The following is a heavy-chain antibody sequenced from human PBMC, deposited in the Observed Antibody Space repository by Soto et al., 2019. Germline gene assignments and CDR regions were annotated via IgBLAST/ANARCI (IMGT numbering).Heavy chain of an antibody. D-gene: IGHD3-22*01. CDR1: GGSISSGDYY. Sequence: SETQSLTCTVSGGSISSGDYYWSWIRQPPGKGLEWIGYIYYSGSTYYNPSLKSRVTISVDTSKNQFSLKLSSVTAAETAVYYRERTHSYDSSGYYGHDYWGQGTLVTVSS. V-gene: IGHV4-30-4*01. CDR3: ERTHSYDSSGYYGHDY. J-gene: IGHJ4*02. CDR2: IYYSGST.